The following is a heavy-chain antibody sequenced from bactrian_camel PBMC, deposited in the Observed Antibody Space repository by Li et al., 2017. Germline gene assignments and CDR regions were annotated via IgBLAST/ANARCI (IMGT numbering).Heavy chain of an antibody. Sequence: VQLVESGGGSVEAEESLRLSCKLSGASSSKYCMGWFRQAPGKGLEWVSTIDNRGCVTYYSDSVKGRFTISRDNAKNTLYLQLNSLKPEDTAMYYCAAQGPHVYTDPDRGVYCTPDPRYGNWGQGTQVT. CDR2: IDNRGCVT. D-gene: IGHD2*01. J-gene: IGHJ4*01. CDR1: GASSSKYC. V-gene: IGHV3S40*01. CDR3: AAQGPHVYTDPDRGVYCTPDPRYGN.